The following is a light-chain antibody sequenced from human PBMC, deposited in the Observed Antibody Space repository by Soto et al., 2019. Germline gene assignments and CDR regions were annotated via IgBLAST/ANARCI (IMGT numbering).Light chain of an antibody. CDR2: GAS. J-gene: IGKJ2*01. Sequence: EIALTQSPGTLSLSPGERATLSCRASQSVGNNYLAWYQQKPGHAPRLLIYGASGRATGIPDRFSGSGSGKDFSLTISRLEPEDFAVYYCQQYDGSPMYTFGQGNKLEIK. V-gene: IGKV3-20*01. CDR3: QQYDGSPMYT. CDR1: QSVGNNY.